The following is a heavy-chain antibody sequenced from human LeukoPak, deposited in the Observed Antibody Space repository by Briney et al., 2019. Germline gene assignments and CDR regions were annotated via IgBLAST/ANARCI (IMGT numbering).Heavy chain of an antibody. CDR3: AREDYYYGMRV. CDR1: GFPFSSYD. V-gene: IGHV3-30-3*01. CDR2: ISYDGSNK. Sequence: GRSLRLSCAASGFPFSSYDVHWVRQAPGKGLEWVAVISYDGSNKYYADSVKGRFTISRDNSKNTLYLQMNSLRAEDTAVYYCAREDYYYGMRVWALGTTVTVSS. J-gene: IGHJ6*02.